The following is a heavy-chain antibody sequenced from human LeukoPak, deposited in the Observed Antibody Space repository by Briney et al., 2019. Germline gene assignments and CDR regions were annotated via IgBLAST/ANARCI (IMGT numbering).Heavy chain of an antibody. CDR2: VNRVGNT. D-gene: IGHD6-25*01. J-gene: IGHJ5*02. V-gene: IGHV4-34*01. CDR3: ARERVVSDYNWFDP. Sequence: SETLSLTCAVHGASFSGYSWSWVRQPPGKGLEWIGEVNRVGNTIYNPSLKSRVTISIDTSTTQFSLRLTSVTVADTAVYFCARERVVSDYNWFDPWAREPWSPSPQ. CDR1: GASFSGYS.